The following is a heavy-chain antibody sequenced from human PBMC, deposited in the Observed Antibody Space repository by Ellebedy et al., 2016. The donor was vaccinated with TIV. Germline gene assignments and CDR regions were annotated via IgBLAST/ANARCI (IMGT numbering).Heavy chain of an antibody. D-gene: IGHD4-11*01. CDR1: GFTFSSYG. J-gene: IGHJ4*02. CDR3: AKGTTLDY. CDR2: ISGSGGST. V-gene: IGHV3-23*01. Sequence: GESLKISCAASGFTFSSYGMSWVRQAPGKGLEWVSAISGSGGSTYYADSVKGRFTISRDNSKNTLYLQMNSLRAEDTAVYYCAKGTTLDYWGQGTLVTVSS.